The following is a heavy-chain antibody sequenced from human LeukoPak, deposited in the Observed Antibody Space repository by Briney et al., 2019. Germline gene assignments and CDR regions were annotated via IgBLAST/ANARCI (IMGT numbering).Heavy chain of an antibody. CDR2: IKQDGSEQ. CDR3: ARDWFHDL. V-gene: IGHV3-7*01. J-gene: IGHJ4*02. D-gene: IGHD3-10*01. CDR1: GFTFSTSW. Sequence: SGGSLRLSCAPSGFTFSTSWVNWVRPPPGRGLEWVVNIKQDGSEQYYVDSVKGRFIISRDNAKNSVHLQMNSLTAEDTAVYYCARDWFHDLWGQGTLVTVSS.